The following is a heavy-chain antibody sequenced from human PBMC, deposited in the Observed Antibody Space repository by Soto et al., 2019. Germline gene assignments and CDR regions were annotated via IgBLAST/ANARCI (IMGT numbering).Heavy chain of an antibody. CDR3: ARDYHSSSWYSQSAI. CDR2: IWYDGSNK. D-gene: IGHD6-13*01. J-gene: IGHJ3*02. Sequence: GGSLRLSCAASGFTFSSYGMHWVRQAPGKGLEWVAVIWYDGSNKYYADSVKGRFTISRDNSKNTLYLQMNSLRAEDTAVYYCARDYHSSSWYSQSAIWGQGTMVTVSS. CDR1: GFTFSSYG. V-gene: IGHV3-33*01.